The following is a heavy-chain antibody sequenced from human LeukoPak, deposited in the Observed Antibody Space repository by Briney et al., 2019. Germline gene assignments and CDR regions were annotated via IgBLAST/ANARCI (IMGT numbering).Heavy chain of an antibody. CDR1: GFTFSSYG. V-gene: IGHV3-30*18. CDR3: ANGSKLELTYYCAY. CDR2: ISYDGSNK. D-gene: IGHD1-1*01. Sequence: GRSLRLSCAASGFTFSSYGMQWVRQAPGKGLEWVAAISYDGSNKYYADSVKGRFTISRDNSKNTLYLQMNSLRAEDTAVYYCANGSKLELTYYCAYWGQGTLVTVSS. J-gene: IGHJ4*02.